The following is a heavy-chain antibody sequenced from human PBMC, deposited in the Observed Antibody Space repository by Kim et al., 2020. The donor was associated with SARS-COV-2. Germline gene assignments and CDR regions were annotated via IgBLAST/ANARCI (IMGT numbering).Heavy chain of an antibody. Sequence: YAAPVKGRFTISRDDSKNTLYLQMNSLKTEDTAVYYCTTGGGTMDIFFDYWGQGTLVTVSS. CDR3: TTGGGTMDIFFDY. V-gene: IGHV3-15*01. D-gene: IGHD2-2*03. J-gene: IGHJ4*02.